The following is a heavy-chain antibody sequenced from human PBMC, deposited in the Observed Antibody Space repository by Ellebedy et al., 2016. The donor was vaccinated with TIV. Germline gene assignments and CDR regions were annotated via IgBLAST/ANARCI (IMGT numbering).Heavy chain of an antibody. CDR3: ARGRGYSSGRKSYYFDY. J-gene: IGHJ4*02. Sequence: SETLSLTCTVSGGSISSGDYYWSWIRQPPGKGLEWIGYIYYSGSTYYNPSLKSRVTISVDTSKNQFSLKLSSVTAADTAVYYCARGRGYSSGRKSYYFDYWGQGTLVTVSS. D-gene: IGHD6-19*01. V-gene: IGHV4-30-4*01. CDR1: GGSISSGDYY. CDR2: IYYSGST.